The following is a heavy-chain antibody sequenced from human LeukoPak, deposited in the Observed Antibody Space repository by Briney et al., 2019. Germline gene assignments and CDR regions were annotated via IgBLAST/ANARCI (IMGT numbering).Heavy chain of an antibody. D-gene: IGHD3-22*01. CDR2: INTNTGNP. V-gene: IGHV7-4-1*02. Sequence: GASVTVSCKASGYTFTSYAMNWVRQAPGQGLEWKGWINTNTGNPTYAQGFTGRFVFSLDTSVSTAYLQISSLKAEDTAVYYCARSGVNYYDSSFHYYYYGMDVWGQGTTVTVSS. CDR3: ARSGVNYYDSSFHYYYYGMDV. J-gene: IGHJ6*02. CDR1: GYTFTSYA.